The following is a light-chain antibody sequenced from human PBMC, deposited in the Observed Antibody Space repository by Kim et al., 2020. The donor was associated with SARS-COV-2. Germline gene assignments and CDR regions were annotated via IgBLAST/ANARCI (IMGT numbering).Light chain of an antibody. CDR3: LAWHNSAYI. J-gene: IGLJ1*01. CDR2: QDD. CDR1: NVGDKY. V-gene: IGLV3-1*01. Sequence: SYELIQPLSVSVSPGQTATITCSGHNVGDKYVSWYQQSPGQSPVLVIYQDDKRPSGIPERFSGSNSGTTATLTISGTQAVDEADYFCLAWHNSAYIFGSGTKSPS.